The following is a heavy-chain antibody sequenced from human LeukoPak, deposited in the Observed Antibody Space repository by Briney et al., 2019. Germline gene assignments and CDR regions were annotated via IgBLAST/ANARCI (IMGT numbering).Heavy chain of an antibody. Sequence: GGSLRLSCAASGFTFSSYSMTWVRQAPGKGLEWVSSISSSSSYIYYADSVKGRFTISRDNAKNSLYLQMNSLRAEDTAVYYCAKYSIVPRGGFDPWGQGTLVTVSS. CDR3: AKYSIVPRGGFDP. V-gene: IGHV3-21*04. CDR1: GFTFSSYS. D-gene: IGHD3-16*02. J-gene: IGHJ5*02. CDR2: ISSSSSYI.